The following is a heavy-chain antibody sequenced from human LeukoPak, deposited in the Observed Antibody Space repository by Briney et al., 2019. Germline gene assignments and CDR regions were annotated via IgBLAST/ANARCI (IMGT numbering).Heavy chain of an antibody. CDR2: IYHAGST. CDR3: ARATHCSASTGGSYMDV. J-gene: IGHJ6*03. Sequence: SQTLSLTCTVSGGSISSGGYFWSWIRQHPGKGLEWIAHIYHAGSTHDNPSLRGRAAITLDTSANQFSLRLSSVTAADTAVYFCARATHCSASTGGSYMDVWGQGTTVTVSS. V-gene: IGHV4-31*03. CDR1: GGSISSGGYF. D-gene: IGHD2-8*02.